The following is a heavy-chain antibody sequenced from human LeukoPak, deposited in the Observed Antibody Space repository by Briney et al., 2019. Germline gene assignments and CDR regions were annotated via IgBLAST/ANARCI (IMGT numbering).Heavy chain of an antibody. D-gene: IGHD5-12*01. CDR1: GFTASSNY. J-gene: IGHJ4*02. CDR3: ARDPKPGGYSGYNLNAY. Sequence: PGGSLRLSCAASGFTASSNYMNCVRQAPGKGLEWGSIIYSGGSTYYADSVKGRFIISRDNSNNTLYLQMNSLRAEDTAVYYCARDPKPGGYSGYNLNAYWGQGTLVTVSS. V-gene: IGHV3-66*01. CDR2: IYSGGST.